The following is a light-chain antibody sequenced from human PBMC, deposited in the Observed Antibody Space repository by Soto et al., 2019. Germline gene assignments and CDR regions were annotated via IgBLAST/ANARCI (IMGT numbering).Light chain of an antibody. J-gene: IGLJ1*01. CDR2: DVS. CDR1: SSDVGGYNY. CDR3: CSYAGSYSYV. V-gene: IGLV2-11*01. Sequence: QSVLTQPHSVSGSPGQSVAIYCTGTSSDVGGYNYVSWYQQHPGKAPKLMIYDVSKRPSGVPDRFSGSKSGNTASLTISGLQAEDEADYYCCSYAGSYSYVLGTGTKLTVL.